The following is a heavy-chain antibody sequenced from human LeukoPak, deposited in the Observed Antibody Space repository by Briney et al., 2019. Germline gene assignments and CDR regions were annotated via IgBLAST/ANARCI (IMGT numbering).Heavy chain of an antibody. Sequence: PGGSLRLSCAASGFTFSSYAMHWVRQAPGKGLEYVSAISSKGGSTYYANSVKGRFTISRDNSKNTLYLQMGSLRAEDLAVYYCVSAYCSSTSCFLDDAFDIWGQGTMVTVSS. D-gene: IGHD2-2*01. J-gene: IGHJ3*02. CDR1: GFTFSSYA. CDR2: ISSKGGST. CDR3: VSAYCSSTSCFLDDAFDI. V-gene: IGHV3-64*01.